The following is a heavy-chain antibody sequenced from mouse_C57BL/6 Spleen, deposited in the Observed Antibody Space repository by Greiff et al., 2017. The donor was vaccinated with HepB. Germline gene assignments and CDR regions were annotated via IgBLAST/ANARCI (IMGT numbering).Heavy chain of an antibody. V-gene: IGHV1-15*01. CDR2: IDPETGGT. J-gene: IGHJ2*01. D-gene: IGHD1-1*01. CDR3: TRSDYYGSFDY. CDR1: GYTFTDYE. Sequence: QLQQSGAELVRPGASVTLSCKASGYTFTDYEMHWVKQTPVHGLEWIGAIDPETGGTAYNQKFKGKAILTADKSSSTAYMELRSLTSEDSAVYYCTRSDYYGSFDYWGQGTTLTVSS.